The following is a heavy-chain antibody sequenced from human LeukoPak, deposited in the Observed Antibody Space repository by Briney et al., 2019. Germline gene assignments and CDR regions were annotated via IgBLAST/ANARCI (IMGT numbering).Heavy chain of an antibody. CDR3: AKDQNGYYDSSGYDY. J-gene: IGHJ4*02. V-gene: IGHV3-7*01. CDR1: GFTFSSYW. Sequence: GGSLRLSCAASGFTFSSYWMSWVRQAPGKGLEWVANIKQDGSEKYYVDSVKGRFTISRDNAKNSLYLQMNSLRAEDTAVYYCAKDQNGYYDSSGYDYWGQGTLVTVSS. CDR2: IKQDGSEK. D-gene: IGHD3-22*01.